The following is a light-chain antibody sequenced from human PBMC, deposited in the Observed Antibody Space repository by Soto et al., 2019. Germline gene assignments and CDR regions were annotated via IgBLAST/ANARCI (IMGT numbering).Light chain of an antibody. V-gene: IGKV3-20*01. CDR1: QSVTSSY. CDR3: QQYGSSIT. Sequence: EIVLTHSPGTLSLSPCERATPSFRASQSVTSSYLAWYQHKPGQAPRLLIYGASSRATGIPDKFSGFGSGTDFTLTISRLEPEDFAVYYCQQYGSSITFGQGTRLEIK. J-gene: IGKJ5*01. CDR2: GAS.